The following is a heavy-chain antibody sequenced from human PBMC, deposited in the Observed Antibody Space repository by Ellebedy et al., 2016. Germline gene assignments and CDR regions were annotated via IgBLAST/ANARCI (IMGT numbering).Heavy chain of an antibody. Sequence: GESLKISXAASGFTFSSYAMSWVRQAPGKGLEWVSGISGSGGSTYYAESVKGRFSISRDNSKNTLYLQMNSLRAEDTAIYYCAKGGYSSPPAGYMDVWGKGTTVTVSS. J-gene: IGHJ6*03. V-gene: IGHV3-23*01. CDR1: GFTFSSYA. CDR3: AKGGYSSPPAGYMDV. D-gene: IGHD6-13*01. CDR2: ISGSGGST.